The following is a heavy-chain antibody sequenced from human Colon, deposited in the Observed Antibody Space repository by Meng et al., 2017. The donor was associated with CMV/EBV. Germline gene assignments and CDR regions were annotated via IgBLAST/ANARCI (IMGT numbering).Heavy chain of an antibody. CDR1: GYTFTGYY. CDR3: ARDLVVTSYYYYGMDV. CDR2: INPNSGGT. J-gene: IGHJ6*02. Sequence: ASVKVSCKASGYTFTGYYMHWVRQAAGQGREWMGWINPNSGGTKYAQKFQGRVTMTRDTSISTAYMELSRLRSDDTAVYYCARDLVVTSYYYYGMDVWGQGTTVTVSS. V-gene: IGHV1-2*02. D-gene: IGHD4-23*01.